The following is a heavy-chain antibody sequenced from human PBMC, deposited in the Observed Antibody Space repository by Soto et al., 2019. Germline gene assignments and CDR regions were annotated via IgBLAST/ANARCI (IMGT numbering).Heavy chain of an antibody. CDR2: IIPIFGTA. CDR1: GGTFSSYA. Sequence: ASVKVSCKASGGTFSSYAISWVRQAPGQGLEWMGGIIPIFGTANYAQKFQGRVTITADESTSTAYMELSSLRSEDTAVYYCARDWGSGSYPYYYYGMDVWGQGATVTVSS. CDR3: ARDWGSGSYPYYYYGMDV. J-gene: IGHJ6*02. V-gene: IGHV1-69*13. D-gene: IGHD3-10*01.